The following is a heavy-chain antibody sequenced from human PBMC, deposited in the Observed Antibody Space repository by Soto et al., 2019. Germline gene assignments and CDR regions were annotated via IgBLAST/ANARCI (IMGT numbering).Heavy chain of an antibody. Sequence: PSETLSLTCTVSGGSISSYYWSWIRQPPGKGLEWIGYIYYSGSTNYNPSLKSRVTISVDTSKNQFSLKLSSVTAADTAVYYCARHRGDFWSDPFDYWGQGTLVTVSS. J-gene: IGHJ4*02. CDR2: IYYSGST. CDR1: GGSISSYY. CDR3: ARHRGDFWSDPFDY. D-gene: IGHD3-3*01. V-gene: IGHV4-59*08.